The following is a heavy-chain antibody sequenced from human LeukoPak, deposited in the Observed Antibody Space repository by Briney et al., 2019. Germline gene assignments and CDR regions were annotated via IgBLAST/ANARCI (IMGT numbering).Heavy chain of an antibody. CDR2: VSYEGSTV. CDR3: ARYTTAGYSSGWYGPSFDY. CDR1: GFTFSSYG. J-gene: IGHJ4*02. V-gene: IGHV3-30*03. Sequence: PGGSLRLSCTPSGFTFSSYGMHWVRQAPGKGLEWVAVVSYEGSTVYYADSVKGRFTISRDNSKNTLYLQMDSLRAEDTAVYYCARYTTAGYSSGWYGPSFDYWGQGTLVTVSS. D-gene: IGHD6-19*01.